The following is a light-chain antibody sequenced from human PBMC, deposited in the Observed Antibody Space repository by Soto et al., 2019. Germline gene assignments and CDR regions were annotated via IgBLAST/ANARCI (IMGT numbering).Light chain of an antibody. CDR2: GAS. Sequence: EIVLTQSPGTLSFSPGERATLSCRASQSVSSSYLAWYQQKPGQAPGLLIYGASRRATGIPDRFSGSGSGTDFTLTISRLEPEDFAVYYCQQYGSSRWTFGQGTKVEIK. CDR1: QSVSSSY. J-gene: IGKJ1*01. CDR3: QQYGSSRWT. V-gene: IGKV3-20*01.